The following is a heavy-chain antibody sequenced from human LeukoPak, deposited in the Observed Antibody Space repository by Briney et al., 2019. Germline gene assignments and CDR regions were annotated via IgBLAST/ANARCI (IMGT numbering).Heavy chain of an antibody. Sequence: GGSLRLSCAASGFTFSNYDMHWVRQAPGKGLEWVAVIWYDGTNKYYADSVKGRFTISRDNSMNTLYLQMNSLRAEDTAIYFCAKTLWGPRSCPDYWGQGTLVTVSS. CDR2: IWYDGTNK. CDR1: GFTFSNYD. CDR3: AKTLWGPRSCPDY. D-gene: IGHD3-16*01. J-gene: IGHJ4*02. V-gene: IGHV3-30*02.